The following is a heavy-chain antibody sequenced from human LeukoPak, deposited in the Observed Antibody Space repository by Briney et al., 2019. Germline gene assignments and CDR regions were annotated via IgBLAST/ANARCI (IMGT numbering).Heavy chain of an antibody. V-gene: IGHV3-66*01. CDR1: GFTVSSNY. CDR3: ARDVSGSSSWSDFDY. Sequence: GGSLRLSCAASGFTVSSNYMSWVRQAPGKGLEWVLVIYSGGSTFYADSVRGRFTISRDNSKNTLYLQMNSLRAEDTAVYYCARDVSGSSSWSDFDYWGQGTLVTVSS. CDR2: IYSGGST. J-gene: IGHJ4*02. D-gene: IGHD6-13*01.